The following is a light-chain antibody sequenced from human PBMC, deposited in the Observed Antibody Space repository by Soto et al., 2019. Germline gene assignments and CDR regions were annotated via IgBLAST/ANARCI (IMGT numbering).Light chain of an antibody. V-gene: IGKV1-5*03. J-gene: IGKJ1*01. CDR3: QQYNDFFT. Sequence: DIQMTQSPSTLSASVGARVPITCRASQSISSWLAWYQQKPGKAPNLLIYKASSLESGVPSRFSGSGSGTEFTLTISSLQPDDFATYYCQQYNDFFTFGQGTKVDIK. CDR2: KAS. CDR1: QSISSW.